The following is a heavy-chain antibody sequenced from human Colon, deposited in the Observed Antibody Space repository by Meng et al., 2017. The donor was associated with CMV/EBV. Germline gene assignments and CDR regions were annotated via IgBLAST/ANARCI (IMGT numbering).Heavy chain of an antibody. Sequence: ASVTVSCKASGYTFSTFGISWVRQAPGQGPEWMGWISPYSGQTESAQKFQGRVTLTTDTSTSTAYMDLRSLRSDDTAVYYCVRSLDDASGQFRDYWGQGTPVTVSS. CDR3: VRSLDDASGQFRDY. J-gene: IGHJ4*02. V-gene: IGHV1-18*01. CDR1: GYTFSTFG. D-gene: IGHD3-3*01. CDR2: ISPYSGQT.